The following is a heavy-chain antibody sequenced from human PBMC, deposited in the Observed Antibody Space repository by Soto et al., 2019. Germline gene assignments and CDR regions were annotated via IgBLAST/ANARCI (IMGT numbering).Heavy chain of an antibody. V-gene: IGHV4-4*01. Sequence: QVHLQESGPGLVKPSGTLSLTCDVSGGSISSTNWCSWVRQPPGKGLEWIGEIYHSGVTNYSPSPRRRVTMSVDKSKSQFSRNLRTVTAADTAVYRCARGGGGAGDYIGHFDYWGQGILVTVSA. CDR1: GGSISSTNW. J-gene: IGHJ4*02. CDR2: IYHSGVT. CDR3: ARGGGGAGDYIGHFDY. D-gene: IGHD4-17*01.